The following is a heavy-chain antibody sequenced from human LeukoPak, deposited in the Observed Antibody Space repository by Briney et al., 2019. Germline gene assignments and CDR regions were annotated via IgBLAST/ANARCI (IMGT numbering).Heavy chain of an antibody. J-gene: IGHJ5*02. CDR2: INPDGGST. CDR1: GYTFTSYW. D-gene: IGHD6-13*01. V-gene: IGHV1-46*01. CDR3: VRAPRNSSTMLDL. Sequence: ASVKVSCKASGYTFTSYWIQWVRQAPGQGLEWMGLINPDGGSTAYAHRFQGRVVMTRDTSTSTSYMDLSSLRSKDTAVYHCVRAPRNSSTMLDLWGEGTLVTISS.